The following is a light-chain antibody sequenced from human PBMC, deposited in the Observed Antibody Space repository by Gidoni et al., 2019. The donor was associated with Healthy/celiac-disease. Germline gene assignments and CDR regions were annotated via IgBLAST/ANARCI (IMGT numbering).Light chain of an antibody. CDR3: QQYYSYPQS. CDR2: PAS. Sequence: AIRMTQSPSSFSASTGDRVTITCRASQGISSYLAWYQQKPGKAPKLLIYPASTLQSGVPSRFSGSGSGTDFTLTISCLQSEDFATYYCQQYYSYPQSFGQGTKLEIK. CDR1: QGISSY. V-gene: IGKV1-8*01. J-gene: IGKJ2*03.